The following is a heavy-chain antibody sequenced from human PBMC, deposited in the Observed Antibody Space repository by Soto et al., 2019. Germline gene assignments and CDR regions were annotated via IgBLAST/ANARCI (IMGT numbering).Heavy chain of an antibody. CDR2: INHSGSA. J-gene: IGHJ5*02. D-gene: IGHD6-19*01. CDR1: GGSFSGYY. V-gene: IGHV4-34*01. Sequence: PSETLSLTCAVYGGSFSGYYWSWIRQPPGKGLEWIGEINHSGSANYNPSLKSRVTISVDTSKNQFSLKLSSVTAADTAVYYCARGQWLVQGGNWFVPWGHGTLVTVSS. CDR3: ARGQWLVQGGNWFVP.